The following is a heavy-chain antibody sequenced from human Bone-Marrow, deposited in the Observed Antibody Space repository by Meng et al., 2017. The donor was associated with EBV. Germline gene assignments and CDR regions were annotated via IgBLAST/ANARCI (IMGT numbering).Heavy chain of an antibody. J-gene: IGHJ4*02. V-gene: IGHV3-30*18. D-gene: IGHD2-21*02. CDR1: GFTFSSYG. CDR2: ISYDGSNK. CDR3: AKSNDPYCGGDCPFDY. Sequence: QVQLVGXXXXXVQXGXXXRRSXXGAGFTFSSYGMHWVRQAPGQGLEWVAVISYDGSNKYYADSVKGRFTISRDNSKNTLYLQMNSLRAEDTAVYYCAKSNDPYCGGDCPFDYWGQGTLVTVSS.